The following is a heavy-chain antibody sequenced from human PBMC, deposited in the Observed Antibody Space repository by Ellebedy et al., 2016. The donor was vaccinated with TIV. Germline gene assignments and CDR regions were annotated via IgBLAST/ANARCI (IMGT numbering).Heavy chain of an antibody. Sequence: SVKVSCXASGFTFTSSAVQWVRQARGQRLEWIGWIVVGSGNTNYAQKFQERVTITRDMSTSTAYMELSSLGSEDTAVYYCASTYSSSYNFDYWGQGTLVTVSS. J-gene: IGHJ4*02. D-gene: IGHD6-6*01. CDR2: IVVGSGNT. V-gene: IGHV1-58*01. CDR3: ASTYSSSYNFDY. CDR1: GFTFTSSA.